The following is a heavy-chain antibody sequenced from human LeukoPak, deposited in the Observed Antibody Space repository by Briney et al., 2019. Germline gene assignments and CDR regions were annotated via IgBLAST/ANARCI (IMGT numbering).Heavy chain of an antibody. CDR3: AKDPYDFWSGYYIL. V-gene: IGHV3-23*01. D-gene: IGHD3-3*01. CDR1: GFTFSSYA. Sequence: GGSLRLSCAASGFTFSSYAMSWVRQAPGKGLEWVSAISGSGGSTYYADSVKGRFTISRDNSKNTLYLQMNSLRAEDTAVYYCAKDPYDFWSGYYILWGRGTLVTVSS. J-gene: IGHJ2*01. CDR2: ISGSGGST.